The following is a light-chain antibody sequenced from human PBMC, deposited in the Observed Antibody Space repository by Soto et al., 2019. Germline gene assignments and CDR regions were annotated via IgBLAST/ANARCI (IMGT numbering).Light chain of an antibody. CDR3: SSFTTTTTLI. V-gene: IGLV2-14*01. J-gene: IGLJ2*01. CDR1: SSDVGAYNY. CDR2: EVT. Sequence: QSVLTQPASVSGSPGQSITISCTGTSSDVGAYNYVSWYQYHPGEAPKLIIYEVTNRPSGISPRFSGSKSGNTASLTISGLQADDEADYYCSSFTTTTTLIFGGGTKVTVL.